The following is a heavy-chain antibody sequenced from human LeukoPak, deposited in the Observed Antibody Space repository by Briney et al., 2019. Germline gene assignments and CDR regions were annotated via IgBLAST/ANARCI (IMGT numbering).Heavy chain of an antibody. CDR3: ARVLVVSGWTNIDY. D-gene: IGHD6-19*01. J-gene: IGHJ4*02. CDR2: IWYDGSNK. Sequence: PGGSLRLSCAASGFTFSSYGMHCVRQAPGKALDWVSFIWYDGSNKYYADSVKGRFTISRDNSKNTLYLQMNSLRAEDTAVYYCARVLVVSGWTNIDYWGQGTLVTVSS. CDR1: GFTFSSYG. V-gene: IGHV3-33*01.